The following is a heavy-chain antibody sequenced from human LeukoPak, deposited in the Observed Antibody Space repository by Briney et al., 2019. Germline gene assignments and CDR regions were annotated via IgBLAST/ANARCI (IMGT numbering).Heavy chain of an antibody. D-gene: IGHD6-19*01. CDR2: IYYSGST. CDR1: GGSISSSSYY. CDR3: ARVQWLFLNWFDP. J-gene: IGHJ5*02. Sequence: PSETLSLTCTVSGGSISSSSYYWGWIRQPPGKGLEWIGSIYYSGSTYYNPSLKSRVTISVDTSKTQFSLKLSSVTAADTAVYYCARVQWLFLNWFDPWGQGTLVTVSS. V-gene: IGHV4-39*01.